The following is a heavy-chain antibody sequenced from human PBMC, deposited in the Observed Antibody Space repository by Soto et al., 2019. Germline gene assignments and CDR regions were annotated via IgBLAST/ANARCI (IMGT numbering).Heavy chain of an antibody. CDR3: ARDHSSGWGLYAFDI. J-gene: IGHJ3*02. CDR1: GFTFSSYW. V-gene: IGHV3-74*01. CDR2: INSDGSST. D-gene: IGHD6-25*01. Sequence: EVQLVESGGGLVQPGGSLRLSCAASGFTFSSYWMHWVRQAPGKGLVWVSRINSDGSSTSYADSVKGRFTISRDNAKNTLYLQMNSLRAEDTAVYYCARDHSSGWGLYAFDIWGQGTMVTVSS.